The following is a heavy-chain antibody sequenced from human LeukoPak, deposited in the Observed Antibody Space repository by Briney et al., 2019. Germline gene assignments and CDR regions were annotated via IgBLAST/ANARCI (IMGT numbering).Heavy chain of an antibody. J-gene: IGHJ4*02. CDR1: GGTFSSYA. Sequence: SVKVSCKASGGTFSSYAISWVRQAPGQGLEWMGGIIPIFGTANYAQKFQGRVTITADESTSTAYMELSSLRSEDTAAYYCARGTLPYYYDSSGYSWGQGTLVTVSS. V-gene: IGHV1-69*13. CDR3: ARGTLPYYYDSSGYS. D-gene: IGHD3-22*01. CDR2: IIPIFGTA.